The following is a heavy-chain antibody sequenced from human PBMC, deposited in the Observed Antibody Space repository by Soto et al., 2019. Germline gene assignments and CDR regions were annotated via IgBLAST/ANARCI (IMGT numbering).Heavy chain of an antibody. CDR1: GYAFTNYN. V-gene: IGHV1-46*01. CDR2: VNPRRGTA. Sequence: QVQLVQSGAEAKKPGASVTVSCKASGYAFTNYNIHWVRQAPGLGLQWMGEVNPRRGTAGYAESFPGRVTMSRDASTRTVYMVLTSLTPEDTAIYYCAKLASPGKTFFDYWGQGSLVTVSS. J-gene: IGHJ4*02. D-gene: IGHD3-16*02. CDR3: AKLASPGKTFFDY.